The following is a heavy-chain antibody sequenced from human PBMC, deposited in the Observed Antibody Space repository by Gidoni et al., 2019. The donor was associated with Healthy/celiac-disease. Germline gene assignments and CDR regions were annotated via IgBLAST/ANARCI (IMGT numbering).Heavy chain of an antibody. CDR2: IYHSGNT. J-gene: IGHJ4*02. D-gene: IGHD3-3*01. Sequence: QVQLQESGPGLVNPSETLPLTCAVSGYSISSGYYWGWIRQPPGKGLEWIVNIYHSGNTYNNPSLKSRVTISVDTSKNQFSLKLNSVTAADTAVYYCARDPGLRFLDTYYFDYWGQGTLVTVSS. CDR1: GYSISSGYY. CDR3: ARDPGLRFLDTYYFDY. V-gene: IGHV4-38-2*02.